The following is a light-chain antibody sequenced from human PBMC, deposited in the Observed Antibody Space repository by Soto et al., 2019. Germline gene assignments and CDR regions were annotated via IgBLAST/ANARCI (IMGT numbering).Light chain of an antibody. J-gene: IGKJ1*01. CDR2: DAS. V-gene: IGKV1-5*01. Sequence: EIQMTQSPSTLSASLGYTVSVTCRACEDVAKFLAWHQQKPGRAPEILISDASDLKSGVPSRFRGSGSVTDFTLTIGGRQPDDSASYYCQQYKTWWTFGKGTKVEIK. CDR3: QQYKTWWT. CDR1: EDVAKF.